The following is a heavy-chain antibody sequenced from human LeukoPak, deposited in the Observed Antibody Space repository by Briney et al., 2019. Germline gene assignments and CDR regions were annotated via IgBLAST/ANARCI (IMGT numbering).Heavy chain of an antibody. Sequence: SVKVSCKASGGTFSSYAISWVRQAPGQGLEWMGGIIPIFGTANYAQKFQGRVTITADESTSTAYMELSSLRSEDTAVYYCARGSSYYDILTGFQRGRYYFDYWGQGTLVTVSS. V-gene: IGHV1-69*13. J-gene: IGHJ4*02. CDR2: IIPIFGTA. CDR3: ARGSSYYDILTGFQRGRYYFDY. CDR1: GGTFSSYA. D-gene: IGHD3-9*01.